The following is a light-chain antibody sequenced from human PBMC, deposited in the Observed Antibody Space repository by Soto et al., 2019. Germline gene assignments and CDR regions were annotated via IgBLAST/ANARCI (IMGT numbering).Light chain of an antibody. CDR2: EVS. Sequence: QSALTQPPSVSGSPGQSGTISCTGTSGDVGSYNRVSWYQQPPGTAPKLMIYEVSNRPSGVPDRFSGSKSGNTASLTISGLQAEDEADYYCSSYTTSSTYVFGTGTKLTV. CDR1: SGDVGSYNR. V-gene: IGLV2-18*02. CDR3: SSYTTSSTYV. J-gene: IGLJ1*01.